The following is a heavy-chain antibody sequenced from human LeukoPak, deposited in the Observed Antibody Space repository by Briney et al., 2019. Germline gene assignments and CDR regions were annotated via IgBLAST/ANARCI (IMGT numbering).Heavy chain of an antibody. CDR1: GFTFSSYW. J-gene: IGHJ4*02. CDR2: INSDGSST. V-gene: IGHV3-74*01. Sequence: PGGSLRLSCAASGFTFSSYWMHWVRQAPGKGLVWVSRINSDGSSTSCADSVKGRFTISRDNAKNTLYLQMNSLRAEDTAVYYCARDTDFWSGYYTVLDYWGQGTLVTVSS. CDR3: ARDTDFWSGYYTVLDY. D-gene: IGHD3-3*01.